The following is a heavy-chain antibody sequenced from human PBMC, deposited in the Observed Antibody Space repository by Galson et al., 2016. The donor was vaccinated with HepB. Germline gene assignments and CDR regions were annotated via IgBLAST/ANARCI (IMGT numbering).Heavy chain of an antibody. CDR2: ISYDVSNK. Sequence: SLRLSCAASGFTFSDYEMHWIRQAPVKGLEWVAIISYDVSNKYYADSVKGRFTISRDNSKNTLYLQMNSLRAEDTAVYYCWGCRGGDCYPYYYYGMDVWGQGTTVTVSS. D-gene: IGHD2-21*02. J-gene: IGHJ6*02. CDR3: WGCRGGDCYPYYYYGMDV. CDR1: GFTFSDYE. V-gene: IGHV3-30-3*01.